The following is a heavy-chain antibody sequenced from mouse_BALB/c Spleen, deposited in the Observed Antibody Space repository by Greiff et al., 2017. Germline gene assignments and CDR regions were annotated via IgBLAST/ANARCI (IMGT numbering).Heavy chain of an antibody. D-gene: IGHD2-1*01. J-gene: IGHJ2*01. CDR1: GYSITSDYA. CDR3: ARGNYNFDY. Sequence: EVKLQESGPGLVKPSQSLSLTCTVTGYSITSDYAWNWIRQFPGNKLEWMGYISYSGSTSYNPSLKSRISITRDTSKNQFFLQLNSVTTEDTATYYCARGNYNFDYWGQGTTLTVSS. V-gene: IGHV3-2*02. CDR2: ISYSGST.